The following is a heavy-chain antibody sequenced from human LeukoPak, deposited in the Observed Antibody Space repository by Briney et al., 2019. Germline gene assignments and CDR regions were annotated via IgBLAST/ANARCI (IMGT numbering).Heavy chain of an antibody. CDR1: GFTFNDYG. CDR3: ARDRPTGNYYSIDW. V-gene: IGHV3-33*01. J-gene: IGHJ4*02. D-gene: IGHD1-26*01. CDR2: IWYDGSNK. Sequence: PGGSLRLSCSASGFTFNDYGFHWVRQAPGKGLESVAVIWYDGSNKYYADSVKGRFTISRDNSKNTMSLQMSSLRDEDTAVYYCARDRPTGNYYSIDWWGQGTLVTVSS.